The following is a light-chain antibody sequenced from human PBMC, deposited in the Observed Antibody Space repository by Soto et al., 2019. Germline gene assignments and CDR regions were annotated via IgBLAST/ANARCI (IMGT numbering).Light chain of an antibody. CDR3: QQRSNWPQWT. CDR2: DAS. CDR1: QSVSSY. J-gene: IGKJ1*01. Sequence: EIVLTQSPATLSLSPGERATLSCRASQSVSSYLAWYQQKPGQAPRLLIYDASNSATGIPARFSGSGSGTDFTLTIISLESEDFAVYYCQQRSNWPQWTFGQGTKVEIK. V-gene: IGKV3-11*01.